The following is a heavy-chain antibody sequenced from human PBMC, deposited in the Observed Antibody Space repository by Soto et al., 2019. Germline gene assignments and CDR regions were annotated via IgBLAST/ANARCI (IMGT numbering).Heavy chain of an antibody. V-gene: IGHV1-18*01. J-gene: IGHJ6*02. D-gene: IGHD6-13*01. Sequence: ASVEVSCKASGYTFTNYGISWVRHPPGQGLEWMGWISAYNGNTNYAQKLQGRVTMTTDTSTSTAYMELRSLRSDDTAVYYCASTWAAAGTDYYYGMDVWGQGTTVTVSS. CDR2: ISAYNGNT. CDR3: ASTWAAAGTDYYYGMDV. CDR1: GYTFTNYG.